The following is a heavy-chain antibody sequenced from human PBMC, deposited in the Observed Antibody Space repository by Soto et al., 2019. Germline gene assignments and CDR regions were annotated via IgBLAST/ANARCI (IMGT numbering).Heavy chain of an antibody. CDR2: IIPILGIA. V-gene: IGHV1-69*08. Sequence: QVQLVQSGAEVKKPGSSVKVSCKASGGTFSSYTISWVRQAPGQGLEWMGRIIPILGIANYAQKFQGRVAITADKSTSTAYMELSSLRSEDTAVYYCARDLTTVTTPGFDPWGQGSLVTVSS. CDR3: ARDLTTVTTPGFDP. J-gene: IGHJ5*02. CDR1: GGTFSSYT. D-gene: IGHD4-17*01.